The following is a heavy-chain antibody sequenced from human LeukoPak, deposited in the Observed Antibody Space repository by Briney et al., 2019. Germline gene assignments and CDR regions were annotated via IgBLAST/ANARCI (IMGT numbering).Heavy chain of an antibody. Sequence: SVKVSCKASGGTFSSYAVSWVQQAPGQGLEWMGGIIPIFGTANYAQKFQGRVTITADESTSTAYMELSSLRSEDTAVYYCARDGDYGDYVEGYWGQGTLVTVSS. CDR1: GGTFSSYA. CDR2: IIPIFGTA. J-gene: IGHJ4*02. V-gene: IGHV1-69*13. CDR3: ARDGDYGDYVEGY. D-gene: IGHD4-17*01.